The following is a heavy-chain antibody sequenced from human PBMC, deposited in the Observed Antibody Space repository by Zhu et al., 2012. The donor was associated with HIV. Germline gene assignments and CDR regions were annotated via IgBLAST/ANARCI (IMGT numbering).Heavy chain of an antibody. J-gene: IGHJ6*03. CDR3: ARTFILAVAGSKGSYYYYYMDV. Sequence: QVQLQESGPGLVKPSETLSLTCAVSGYSISGGYYWGWIRQPPGKGLEWIGSTYHSGSTYYNPSLKSRVTISVDTSKNQFSLKLSSVTAADTAVYYCARTFILAVAGSKGSYYYYYMDVWGKGTTVTVSS. CDR1: GYSISGGYY. V-gene: IGHV4-38-2*01. D-gene: IGHD6-19*01. CDR2: TYHSGST.